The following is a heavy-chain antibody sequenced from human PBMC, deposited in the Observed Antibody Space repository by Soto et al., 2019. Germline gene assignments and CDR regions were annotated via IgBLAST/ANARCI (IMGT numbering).Heavy chain of an antibody. CDR2: IYSSGST. D-gene: IGHD6-13*01. V-gene: IGHV4-4*07. Sequence: PSETLSLTCTVSGGSVSNFYWNWIRQSAGKGLEWIGRIYSSGSTNYNPSLRSRVTMSVDTSKNQFSLKLNSVTAADTAVYYCARSSNKESWFDPSGQGTLLTLSS. J-gene: IGHJ5*02. CDR3: ARSSNKESWFDP. CDR1: GGSVSNFY.